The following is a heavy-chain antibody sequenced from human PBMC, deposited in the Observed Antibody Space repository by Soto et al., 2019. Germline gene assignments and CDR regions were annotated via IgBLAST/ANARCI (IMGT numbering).Heavy chain of an antibody. CDR3: AKSPRGEMATD. V-gene: IGHV1-18*01. Sequence: QVQLVQSGGEVKKPGASVTVSCKASGYTFINYHITWVRQAPGQGLEWMAWINTYNGMTDYAQKFQGRVTMTRDTSTRTAYMELRNVGSDDTAVYFCAKSPRGEMATDWGQGTLVTVSS. CDR1: GYTFINYH. D-gene: IGHD5-12*01. CDR2: INTYNGMT. J-gene: IGHJ4*02.